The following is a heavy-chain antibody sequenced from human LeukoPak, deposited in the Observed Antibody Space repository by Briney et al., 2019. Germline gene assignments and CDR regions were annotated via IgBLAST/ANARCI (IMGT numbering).Heavy chain of an antibody. J-gene: IGHJ3*02. D-gene: IGHD6-13*01. CDR3: AKGYSSSWSRLVGAFDI. Sequence: RSGGSLRLSCAASGFTFDDYGMSWVRQAPGKGLEWVSGINWNGGSTGYADSVKGRFTISRDNAKNSLYLQMNSLRAEDTALYYCAKGYSSSWSRLVGAFDIWGQGTMVTVSS. CDR2: INWNGGST. CDR1: GFTFDDYG. V-gene: IGHV3-20*04.